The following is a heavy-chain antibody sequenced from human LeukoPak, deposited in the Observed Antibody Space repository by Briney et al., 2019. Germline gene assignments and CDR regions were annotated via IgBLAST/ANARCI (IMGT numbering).Heavy chain of an antibody. D-gene: IGHD2-2*01. CDR3: ARHGWCSSTSCLDRHGMDV. J-gene: IGHJ6*02. CDR2: IYYSGNT. Sequence: SETLSLTCNVSGGSISSYYWSWIRQPPGKGLEWIGYIYYSGNTNYNPSLKSRVTISVDTSKNQFSLKLSSVTAADTAVYYCARHGWCSSTSCLDRHGMDVWGQGTTVTVSS. V-gene: IGHV4-59*08. CDR1: GGSISSYY.